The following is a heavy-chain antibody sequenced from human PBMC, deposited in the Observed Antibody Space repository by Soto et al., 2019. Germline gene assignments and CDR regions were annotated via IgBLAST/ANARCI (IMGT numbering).Heavy chain of an antibody. CDR2: INPSGGST. V-gene: IGHV1-46*01. Sequence: QVQLVQSGAEVKKPGASVKVSCKASGYTFTSYYMHWVRQAPGQGLEWMGIINPSGGSTSYAQKFQGRVTMTRDTSTSTVYMELSSLRSEDTAVYYCASFWRGVTTRYYYYGMAVWGQGTTVTVSS. D-gene: IGHD3-3*01. CDR1: GYTFTSYY. CDR3: ASFWRGVTTRYYYYGMAV. J-gene: IGHJ6*02.